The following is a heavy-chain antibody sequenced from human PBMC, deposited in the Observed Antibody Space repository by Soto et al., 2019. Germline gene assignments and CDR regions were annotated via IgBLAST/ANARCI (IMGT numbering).Heavy chain of an antibody. Sequence: QVQLVQSGAEVKKPGASVKVSCKASGYTFTSYGISWVRQAPGQGLEWMGWISAYNGNTNYAQKLQGRVTMTTDTSTSTAYMELRSRRSDDTAVYYCARDFGAYDSSGYPNYYYYGMDVWGQGTTVTVSS. CDR2: ISAYNGNT. D-gene: IGHD3-22*01. CDR3: ARDFGAYDSSGYPNYYYYGMDV. J-gene: IGHJ6*02. V-gene: IGHV1-18*01. CDR1: GYTFTSYG.